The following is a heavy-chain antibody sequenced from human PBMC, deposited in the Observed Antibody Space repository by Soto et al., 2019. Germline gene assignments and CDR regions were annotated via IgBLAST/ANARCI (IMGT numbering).Heavy chain of an antibody. D-gene: IGHD3-3*01. CDR3: ARAGSFLPSPFDP. J-gene: IGHJ5*02. V-gene: IGHV1-2*02. CDR1: GYTFTGYY. CDR2: IDPNNGDT. Sequence: ASVKVSCKASGYTFTGYYLHWVRQAPGQGREGMGWIDPNNGDTNYAQKFQGRVTMTGDTSLSTAFMGLSRLRSDGPAPYSCARAGSFLPSPFDPWGKGTLVTVPS.